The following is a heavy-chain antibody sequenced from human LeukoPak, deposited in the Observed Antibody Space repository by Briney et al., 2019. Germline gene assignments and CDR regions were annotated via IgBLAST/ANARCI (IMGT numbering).Heavy chain of an antibody. CDR3: ARGDMIVYYFDY. CDR2: IDPSGGST. Sequence: ASVKVSCKASGGTFSSYAISWVRQAPGQGLEWMGIIDPSGGSTSYAQKFQGRVTMTRDTSTSTVYMELSSLRSEDTAVYYCARGDMIVYYFDYWGQGTLVTVSS. J-gene: IGHJ4*02. V-gene: IGHV1-46*01. CDR1: GGTFSSYA. D-gene: IGHD3-22*01.